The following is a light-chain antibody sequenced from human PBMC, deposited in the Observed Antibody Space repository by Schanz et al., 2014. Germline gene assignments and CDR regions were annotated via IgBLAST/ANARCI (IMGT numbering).Light chain of an antibody. CDR1: SSDLGSYNL. Sequence: QSALTQPASVSGSPGQSITISCTGTSSDLGSYNLVSWYQQHPGKAPKLMIYEGTKRPSGVSSRFSGSKSGNTASLTISGLQADDEADYYCNSYTSSTTLVFGGGTKLTVL. CDR2: EGT. CDR3: NSYTSSTTLV. J-gene: IGLJ2*01. V-gene: IGLV2-14*02.